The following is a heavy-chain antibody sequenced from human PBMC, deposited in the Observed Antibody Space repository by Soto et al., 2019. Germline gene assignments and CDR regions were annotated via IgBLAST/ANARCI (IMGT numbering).Heavy chain of an antibody. CDR2: ISAYNGKT. V-gene: IGHV1-18*01. CDR3: AIDAPPVGY. CDR1: GYTFTSYG. Sequence: QVQLVQSGAEVKKPGASVKVSCKASGYTFTSYGTSLVRQAPGQGLEWMGWISAYNGKTNYPQKLPFRVTLITHTSTITAYMVLMCLISDDTVVYFCAIDAPPVGYWGQWTLLTVSS. J-gene: IGHJ4*02.